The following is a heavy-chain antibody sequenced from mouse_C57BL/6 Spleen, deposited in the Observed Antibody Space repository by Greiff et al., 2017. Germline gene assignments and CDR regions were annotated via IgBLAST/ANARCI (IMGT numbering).Heavy chain of an antibody. CDR1: GYTFTTYP. D-gene: IGHD1-1*01. CDR3: ARGITTVDWYFDV. Sequence: VHLVESGAELVKPGASVKMSCKASGYTFTTYPIEWMKQNHGKSLEWIGNFHPYNDDTKYNEKFKGKATLTVEKSSSTVYLGLSRLTSDDSAVYYCARGITTVDWYFDVWGTGTTVTVSS. CDR2: FHPYNDDT. V-gene: IGHV1-47*01. J-gene: IGHJ1*03.